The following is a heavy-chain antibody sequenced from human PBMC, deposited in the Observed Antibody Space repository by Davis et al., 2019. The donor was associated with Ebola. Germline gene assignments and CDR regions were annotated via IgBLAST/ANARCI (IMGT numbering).Heavy chain of an antibody. Sequence: MPSETLSLTCAVSGGSISSYNWWTWVRQPPGKGLEWIGEINHSGSTNYNPSLKSRVTISVDTSKNQFSLKLSSVTAADTAVYYCARSKYSSSLYYFDYWGQGTLVTVSS. D-gene: IGHD6-6*01. CDR3: ARSKYSSSLYYFDY. V-gene: IGHV4-4*02. CDR2: INHSGST. J-gene: IGHJ4*02. CDR1: GGSISSYNW.